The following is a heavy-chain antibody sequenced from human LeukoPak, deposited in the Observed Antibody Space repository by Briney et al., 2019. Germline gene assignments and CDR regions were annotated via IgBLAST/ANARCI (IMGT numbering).Heavy chain of an antibody. CDR2: INAGGDNT. CDR3: ARELGYSSRGAAFDI. V-gene: IGHV1-3*01. J-gene: IGHJ3*02. Sequence: ASVKVSCKASGYSFTSYAMHWVRQAPGQRPEWMGWINAGGDNTKYSQNFQGRVTIARDTSASTAYMELSSLRSEDTAVYYCARELGYSSRGAAFDIWGQGTMVTVSS. CDR1: GYSFTSYA. D-gene: IGHD6-13*01.